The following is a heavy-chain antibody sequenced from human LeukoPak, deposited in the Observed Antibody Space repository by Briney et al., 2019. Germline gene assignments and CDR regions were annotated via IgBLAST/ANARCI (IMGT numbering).Heavy chain of an antibody. J-gene: IGHJ1*01. CDR2: IYHSGST. CDR3: ASRLTVAAAKNFDA. V-gene: IGHV4-38-2*01. D-gene: IGHD2-15*01. CDR1: GYSLNSGFY. Sequence: SETLSLTCDVSGYSLNSGFYWGWIRRPPGKGLEWIASIYHSGSTYYNPSLKSRATISVDASENLFSLKVTSVTAADTAVYYCASRLTVAAAKNFDAWGQGTLVTVSS.